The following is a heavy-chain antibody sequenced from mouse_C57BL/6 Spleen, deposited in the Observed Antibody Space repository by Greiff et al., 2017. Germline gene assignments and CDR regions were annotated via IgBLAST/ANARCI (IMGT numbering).Heavy chain of an antibody. J-gene: IGHJ4*01. V-gene: IGHV1-26*01. CDR1: GYTFTDYY. CDR2: INPNNGGT. CDR3: ARNYEYDGYAMNY. Sequence: VQLQQSGPELVKPGASVKISCKASGYTFTDYYMNWVKQSHGKSLEWIGDINPNNGGTSYNQKLKGKATLTVDKSSSTAYMELRSLTSEDSAVYYCARNYEYDGYAMNYWSQGTSVTVSS. D-gene: IGHD2-4*01.